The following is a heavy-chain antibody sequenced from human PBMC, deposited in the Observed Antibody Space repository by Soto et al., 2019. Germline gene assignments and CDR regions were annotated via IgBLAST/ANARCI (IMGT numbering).Heavy chain of an antibody. CDR2: ISLYHHST. Sequence: ASVKVSCKTSGYPFTDYFIHWERRAPGHGLEWMGIISLYHHSTSYAQKFQGRLTVTADTSTTTVYMDLSSLTSEDSAVYWCARELYSCGGDCPYYMDYWGQGTLVTVSS. J-gene: IGHJ4*01. V-gene: IGHV1-46*01. D-gene: IGHD2-21*02. CDR3: ARELYSCGGDCPYYMDY. CDR1: GYPFTDYF.